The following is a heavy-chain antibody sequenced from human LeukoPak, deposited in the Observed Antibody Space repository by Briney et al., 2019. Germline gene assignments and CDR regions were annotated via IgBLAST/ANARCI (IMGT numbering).Heavy chain of an antibody. CDR1: GFTFSSYG. J-gene: IGHJ6*03. CDR3: ARERGGYCSGDRCYYYYYMDV. V-gene: IGHV3-30*02. D-gene: IGHD2-15*01. Sequence: PGGSLRLSCAASGFTFSSYGMHWVRQAPGKGLEWVSRIWYDGSKKYYADSVKGRFTISRDNSKNTLYLQMNTLRAEDTAIYYCARERGGYCSGDRCYYYYYMDVWGKGATVTASS. CDR2: IWYDGSKK.